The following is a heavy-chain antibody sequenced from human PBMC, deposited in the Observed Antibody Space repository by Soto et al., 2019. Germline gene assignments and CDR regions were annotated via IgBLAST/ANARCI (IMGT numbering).Heavy chain of an antibody. CDR3: ASVGCSSVFFGY. V-gene: IGHV3-53*01. CDR1: GFTVSSNY. D-gene: IGHD6-6*01. CDR2: IYSGGST. Sequence: PGGSLRLSCAASGFTVSSNYMSWVRQAPGKGLEWVSVIYSGGSTYYADSVKGRFTISRDNSKNTLYLQMNSLRAEDTAVYYCASVGCSSVFFGYRGQGTLVTVSS. J-gene: IGHJ4*02.